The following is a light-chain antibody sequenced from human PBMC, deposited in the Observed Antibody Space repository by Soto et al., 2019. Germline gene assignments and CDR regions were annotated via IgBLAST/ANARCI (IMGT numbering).Light chain of an antibody. J-gene: IGLJ1*01. CDR2: DDN. V-gene: IGLV1-51*01. Sequence: QSVMTQPPSVSAAPGQKVTISCSGSSSNIGGNSVSWYQQLPGTAPKLLIYDDNKRPSGIPDRFSGSKSGTSATPGITGFQTGDEAVYYCGSWDSSLSAYVFGTGTKLTVL. CDR3: GSWDSSLSAYV. CDR1: SSNIGGNS.